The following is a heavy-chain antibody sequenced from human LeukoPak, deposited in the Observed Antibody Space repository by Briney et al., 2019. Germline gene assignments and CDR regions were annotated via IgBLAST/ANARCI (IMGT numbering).Heavy chain of an antibody. D-gene: IGHD1-7*01. Sequence: SQTLSLTCTVSGGSISSGSYYWSWIRQPAGKGLEWIGRIYTSGSTNYNPSLKSRVTISVDTSKNQFSLKLSSVTAADTAVYCCARDLDNWNYDWFDPWGQGTLVTVSS. CDR2: IYTSGST. J-gene: IGHJ5*02. V-gene: IGHV4-61*02. CDR1: GGSISSGSYY. CDR3: ARDLDNWNYDWFDP.